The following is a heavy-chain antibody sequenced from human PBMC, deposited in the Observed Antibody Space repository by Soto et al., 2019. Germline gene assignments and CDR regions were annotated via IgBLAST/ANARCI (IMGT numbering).Heavy chain of an antibody. Sequence: GGSLRLSCAASGFTFSSYAMSWVRQAPGKGLEWVSAISGSGGSTYYADSVKGRFTISRDNSKNTLYLQMNSLRAEDTAVYYCAKDKYCSGGSRYSSHWGQGTLVTVSS. CDR2: ISGSGGST. CDR3: AKDKYCSGGSRYSSH. J-gene: IGHJ4*02. D-gene: IGHD2-15*01. V-gene: IGHV3-23*01. CDR1: GFTFSSYA.